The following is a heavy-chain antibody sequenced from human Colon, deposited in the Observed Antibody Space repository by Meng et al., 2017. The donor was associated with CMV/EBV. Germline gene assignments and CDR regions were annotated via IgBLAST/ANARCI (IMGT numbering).Heavy chain of an antibody. CDR3: ARELESGGLDY. Sequence: SCTASGFTFSAYYINWVRQAPGQGLEWVGGINPISGGTTYAQKCKGRVTLTRDTSISTDYMEVGRLTSDDTAVYFCARELESGGLDYWGQGTLVTVSS. CDR1: GFTFSAYY. J-gene: IGHJ4*02. V-gene: IGHV1-2*02. D-gene: IGHD3-3*01. CDR2: INPISGGT.